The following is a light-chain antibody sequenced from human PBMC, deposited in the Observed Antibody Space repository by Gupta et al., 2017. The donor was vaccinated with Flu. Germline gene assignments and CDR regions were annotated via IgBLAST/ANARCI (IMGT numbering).Light chain of an antibody. CDR1: Y. Sequence: YVSWYQQHPGRAPKLIISDVTKRPSGVPERFSGSKSANTASLTISGLQPVDEADYYCCSYASTYSWVFGGGTKLTVL. CDR3: CSYASTYSWV. V-gene: IGLV2-11*03. CDR2: DVT. J-gene: IGLJ3*02.